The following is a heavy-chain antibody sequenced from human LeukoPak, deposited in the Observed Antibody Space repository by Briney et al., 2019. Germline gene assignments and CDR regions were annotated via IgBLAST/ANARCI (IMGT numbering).Heavy chain of an antibody. J-gene: IGHJ6*02. CDR2: ISYDGSNK. V-gene: IGHV3-30*04. Sequence: PGRSLRLSCAASGFTFSSYATHWVRQAPGKGLEWVAVISYDGSNKYYADSVKGRFTISRDNSKNTLYLQMNSLRAEDTAVYYCARDSDILTGYYYYYGMDVWGQGTTVTVSS. CDR1: GFTFSSYA. D-gene: IGHD3-9*01. CDR3: ARDSDILTGYYYYYGMDV.